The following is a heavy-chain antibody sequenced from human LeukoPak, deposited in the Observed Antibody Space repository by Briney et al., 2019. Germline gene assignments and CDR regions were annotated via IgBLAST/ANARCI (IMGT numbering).Heavy chain of an antibody. V-gene: IGHV3-23*01. CDR1: GFTFSSYA. J-gene: IGHJ4*02. CDR2: ISGSGGST. Sequence: PGGSLRLSCAASGFTFSSYAMSWVRQAPGKGLEWVSAISGSGGSTYYADSVKGRFTISRDNSKNTLYLQMNSLRAEDTAVYYCAKDHLRRYSSSSQGYWGQGTLVTVSS. CDR3: AKDHLRRYSSSSQGY. D-gene: IGHD6-13*01.